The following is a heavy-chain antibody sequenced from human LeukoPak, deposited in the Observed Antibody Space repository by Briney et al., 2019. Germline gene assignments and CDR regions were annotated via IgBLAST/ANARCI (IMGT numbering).Heavy chain of an antibody. CDR1: GYTFTSYG. J-gene: IGHJ3*02. CDR3: ARDMEWELPEMDAFDI. V-gene: IGHV1-18*01. Sequence: GASVKVSCKASGYTFTSYGISWVRQAPGQGLEWMGWISAYNGNTNYAQKLQGRVTMTTDTSTSTAYMELRGLRSDDTAVYYCARDMEWELPEMDAFDIWGQGTMVTVSS. D-gene: IGHD1-26*01. CDR2: ISAYNGNT.